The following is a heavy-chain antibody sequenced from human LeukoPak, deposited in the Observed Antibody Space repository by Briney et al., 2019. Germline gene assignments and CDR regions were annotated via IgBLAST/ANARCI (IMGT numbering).Heavy chain of an antibody. J-gene: IGHJ4*02. CDR3: ARHGGSHFLY. D-gene: IGHD3-16*01. CDR2: IYYSGTT. V-gene: IGHV4-59*08. CDR1: GISISPHY. Sequence: SETLSLTCTVSGISISPHYGSWIPQPPGKGLEWLAYIYYSGTTNYNPSLMSRVTISVDTSKSQFSLKLDSVTAADTAVYYCARHGGSHFLYWGQGILVTVSS.